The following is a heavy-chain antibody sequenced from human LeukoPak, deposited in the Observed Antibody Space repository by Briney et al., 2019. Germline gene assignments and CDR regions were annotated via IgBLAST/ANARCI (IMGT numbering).Heavy chain of an antibody. Sequence: SETLSLTCAVYGGSFSGFYWSWIRQPPGKGLEWIGEINHSGSSNYNPSLKSRVTISVDTSKNQFSLKLSSVTAADTAVYYCARHHVLWFGELFWHNWFDPWGREPWSPSPQ. D-gene: IGHD3-10*01. V-gene: IGHV4-34*01. CDR2: INHSGSS. CDR3: ARHHVLWFGELFWHNWFDP. J-gene: IGHJ5*02. CDR1: GGSFSGFY.